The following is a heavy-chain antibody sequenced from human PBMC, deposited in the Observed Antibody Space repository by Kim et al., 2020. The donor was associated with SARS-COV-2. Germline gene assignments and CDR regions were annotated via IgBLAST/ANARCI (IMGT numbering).Heavy chain of an antibody. CDR3: ARERLWPANWFDP. CDR2: ISYDGSNK. V-gene: IGHV3-33*05. J-gene: IGHJ5*02. D-gene: IGHD5-18*01. Sequence: GGSLRLSCAASGFTFSSYGMHWVRQAPGKGLEWVAVISYDGSNKYYADSVKGRFTISRDNSKNTLYLQMNSLRAEDTAVYYCARERLWPANWFDPWGQGTLVTVSS. CDR1: GFTFSSYG.